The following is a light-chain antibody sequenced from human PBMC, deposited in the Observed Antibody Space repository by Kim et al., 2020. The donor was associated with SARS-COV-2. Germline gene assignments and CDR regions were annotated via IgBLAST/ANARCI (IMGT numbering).Light chain of an antibody. V-gene: IGLV3-1*01. CDR3: QAWDSSTLVV. Sequence: SYELTQPPSVSVSPGQTASITCSGDKLGDKYACWYQQKPGQSPVLVIYQDSKRPSGLPERFSGSNSGNTATLTISGTQAMDEADYYCQAWDSSTLVVFGG. CDR2: QDS. J-gene: IGLJ2*01. CDR1: KLGDKY.